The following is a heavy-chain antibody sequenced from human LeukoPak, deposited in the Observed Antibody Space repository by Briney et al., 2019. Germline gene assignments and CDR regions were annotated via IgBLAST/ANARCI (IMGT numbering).Heavy chain of an antibody. J-gene: IGHJ2*01. CDR1: GGSISPYY. V-gene: IGHV4-4*07. D-gene: IGHD6-13*01. CDR3: ASSITAADWFFHL. Sequence: SETLSLTCTVSGGSISPYYWSWIRQPAGKGLEWLGRIYSSGSTHYNASLKSRVTMSVDTSKNQFSLKLNSVTAADTAVYYCASSITAADWFFHLWGRGTLVTVSS. CDR2: IYSSGST.